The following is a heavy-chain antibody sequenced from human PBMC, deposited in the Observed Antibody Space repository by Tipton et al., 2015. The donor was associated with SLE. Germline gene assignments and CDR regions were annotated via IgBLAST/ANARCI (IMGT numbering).Heavy chain of an antibody. V-gene: IGHV3-NL1*01. J-gene: IGHJ4*02. CDR1: GFTFRTFG. D-gene: IGHD3-22*01. CDR3: AKAMIVVVISRPAPDY. CDR2: IYSGETT. Sequence: SLRLSCAASGFTFRTFGMHWVRQAPGKGLEWVSLIYSGETTYYADSVKGRFTISRDNSKNTLYVQMNSLRVEDTAVYYCAKAMIVVVISRPAPDYWGQGTLVTVSS.